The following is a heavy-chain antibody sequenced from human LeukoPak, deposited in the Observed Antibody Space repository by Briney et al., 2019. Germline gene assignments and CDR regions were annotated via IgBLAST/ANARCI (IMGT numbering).Heavy chain of an antibody. D-gene: IGHD3-3*01. Sequence: GGSLRLSCAASGLTVSSTYMSWVRQTPGKGLEWVSVIYSGGSTYYADSVKGRFAISRDNSKNTLYLQMNSLRAEDTAVYYCARDLLEWYFDYWGQGTLVTVSS. CDR3: ARDLLEWYFDY. CDR2: IYSGGST. V-gene: IGHV3-66*01. J-gene: IGHJ4*02. CDR1: GLTVSSTY.